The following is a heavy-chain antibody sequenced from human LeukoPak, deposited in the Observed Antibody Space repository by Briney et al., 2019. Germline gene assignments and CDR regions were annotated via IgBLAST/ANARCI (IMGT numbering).Heavy chain of an antibody. Sequence: PVGSLRLSCAASGFTFSSYAMSWVRQAPGKGLEWVSAISGSGGSTYYADSVKGRFTISRDNSKNTLYLQMNSLRAEDTAVYYCAKVTSGWYAFDCWGQGTLVTVSS. CDR2: ISGSGGST. J-gene: IGHJ5*01. CDR1: GFTFSSYA. CDR3: AKVTSGWYAFDC. V-gene: IGHV3-23*01. D-gene: IGHD6-19*01.